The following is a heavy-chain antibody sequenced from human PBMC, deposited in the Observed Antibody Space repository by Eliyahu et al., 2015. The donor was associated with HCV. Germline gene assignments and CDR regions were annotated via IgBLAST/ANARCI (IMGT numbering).Heavy chain of an antibody. CDR1: GGSTTTXY. J-gene: IGHJ5*02. CDR2: IHYRGSX. Sequence: QVQLQESGPGLVKPSETLSLTCTXXGGSTTTXYWSWIRQPPGKGLEWIGYIHYRGSXNYYPSLKSRVTMSLDTSKNQFSLKLTSXTXADTAVYFCASGGGGIAVAGTGGWFDPWGQGTLVTVSS. V-gene: IGHV4-59*01. CDR3: ASGGGGIAVAGTGGWFDP. D-gene: IGHD6-19*01.